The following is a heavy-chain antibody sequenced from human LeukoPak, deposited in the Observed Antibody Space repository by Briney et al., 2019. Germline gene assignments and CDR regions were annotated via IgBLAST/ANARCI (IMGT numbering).Heavy chain of an antibody. D-gene: IGHD6-19*01. Sequence: GGSLRLSCAASRFTFSDYWMHWVRQAPGKGLVWVSLINTDGSSTSYADFVKGRFTISRDNAKNTLYLQMNSLRAEDTAVYYCARDGEWLVPSAEYFQHWGQGTLVTVSS. CDR2: INTDGSST. CDR3: ARDGEWLVPSAEYFQH. CDR1: RFTFSDYW. V-gene: IGHV3-74*01. J-gene: IGHJ1*01.